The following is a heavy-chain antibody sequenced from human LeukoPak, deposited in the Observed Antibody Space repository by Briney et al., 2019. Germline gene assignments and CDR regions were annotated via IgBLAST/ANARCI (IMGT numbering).Heavy chain of an antibody. Sequence: GGSLRLSRAASGFTFRRYNANWVRQAPGKGLEWVSSITGSTTYIPYADSVRGRFTISRDNAKNSLFLQMNSLRAEDTAVYYCARDIGMEARLYTMDLWARDPAHSVSS. D-gene: IGHD1-1*01. V-gene: IGHV3-21*01. CDR2: ITGSTTYI. CDR1: GFTFRRYN. CDR3: ARDIGMEARLYTMDL. J-gene: IGHJ6*02.